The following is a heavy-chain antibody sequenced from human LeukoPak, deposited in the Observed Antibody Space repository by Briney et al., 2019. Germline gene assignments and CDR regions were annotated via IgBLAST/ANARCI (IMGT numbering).Heavy chain of an antibody. Sequence: GGSLRLSCAASGFTVSDKYMTWVRQAPGKGLEWVSLIYSDGRTYYADSVKGRCTISRDNSKNTLYLQMNSLRVEDTAVYYCARGLFLSGYLDAFDIWGQGTVVTVSS. CDR3: ARGLFLSGYLDAFDI. J-gene: IGHJ3*02. V-gene: IGHV3-53*01. D-gene: IGHD3-22*01. CDR2: IYSDGRT. CDR1: GFTVSDKY.